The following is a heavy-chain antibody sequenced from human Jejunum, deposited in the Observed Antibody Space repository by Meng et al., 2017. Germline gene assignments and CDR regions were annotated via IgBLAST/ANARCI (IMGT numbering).Heavy chain of an antibody. CDR2: MSGSGGMT. CDR1: GFAFGSYT. J-gene: IGHJ4*02. CDR3: GKVDPITAHTSGWYGVDY. V-gene: IGHV3-23*01. Sequence: GESLKISCAASGFAFGSYTMTWVRQAPGKGLEYVSSMSGSGGMTYYADSVKGRFTISRDNSKNTLYLQMNSLGGDDTATYYCGKVDPITAHTSGWYGVDYWGQGTLVTVSS. D-gene: IGHD6-13*01.